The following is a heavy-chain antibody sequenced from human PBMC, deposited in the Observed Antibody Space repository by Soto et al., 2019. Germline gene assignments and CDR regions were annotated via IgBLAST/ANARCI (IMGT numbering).Heavy chain of an antibody. CDR2: IKQDGSEK. V-gene: IGHV3-7*01. J-gene: IGHJ6*03. D-gene: IGHD3-3*01. Sequence: PGGSLRLSCAASGFTFSTYWMSWVRQAPGKGLEWVANIKQDGSEKYYVDSVKGRFTISRDNAKKSLYLQMNSLRAEDTALYYCARDYDFWSGYYYYYYMDVWGKGTTVTVSS. CDR1: GFTFSTYW. CDR3: ARDYDFWSGYYYYYYMDV.